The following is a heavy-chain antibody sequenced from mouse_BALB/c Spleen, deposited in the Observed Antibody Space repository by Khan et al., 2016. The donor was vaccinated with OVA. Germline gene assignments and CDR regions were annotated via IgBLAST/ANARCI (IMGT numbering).Heavy chain of an antibody. CDR1: GYSITSGYA. CDR2: ISYSGVT. CDR3: ARGNDYGYDLDY. D-gene: IGHD1-2*01. J-gene: IGHJ2*01. V-gene: IGHV3-2*02. Sequence: EVQLQESGPGLVKPSQSLSLTCTVTGYSITSGYAWNWIRQFPGNKLEWMGYISYSGVTSYTPSLKSRISITRDTTKNQFFLQLNSVTTEDTATYYGARGNDYGYDLDYWGQGTTLTVSS.